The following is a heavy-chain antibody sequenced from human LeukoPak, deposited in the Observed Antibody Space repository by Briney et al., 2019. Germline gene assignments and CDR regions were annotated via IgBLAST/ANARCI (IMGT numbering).Heavy chain of an antibody. Sequence: GGSLRLSCAGSGFIFSSYAMAWVRQAPGKGLEWVSAISESGDTTFYADSVKGRFTTSRDNSKNTLYLQMNSLRAEDTAVYYCKVGSRTRAVAFDFWGQGTLVTVSS. CDR3: KVGSRTRAVAFDF. D-gene: IGHD1-26*01. J-gene: IGHJ4*02. V-gene: IGHV3-23*01. CDR1: GFIFSSYA. CDR2: ISESGDTT.